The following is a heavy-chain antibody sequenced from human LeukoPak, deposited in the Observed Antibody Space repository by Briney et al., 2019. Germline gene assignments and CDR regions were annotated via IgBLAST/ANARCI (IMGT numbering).Heavy chain of an antibody. J-gene: IGHJ6*04. CDR2: ISSSGSTI. Sequence: GGSLRLSCAASGFTFSSYEMNWVRQAPGKGLEWVSHISSSGSTIYYADCVKGRFTISRDNAKNSLYLQMNSLRAEDTAVYYCARNIVPAAVNYYYYGMDDWGKGTTVTVSS. V-gene: IGHV3-48*03. CDR1: GFTFSSYE. D-gene: IGHD2-2*01. CDR3: ARNIVPAAVNYYYYGMDD.